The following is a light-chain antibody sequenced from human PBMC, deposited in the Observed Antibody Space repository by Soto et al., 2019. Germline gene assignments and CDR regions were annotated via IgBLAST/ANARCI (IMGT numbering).Light chain of an antibody. Sequence: IVLTQSPGTLSLSPWERATLSCRASQSVSRNYLAWYQHKPGQAPTLLIYGASRRTPGIPDRFSGRGSGTDFTLTISGLEPEDFAVYYCQQYGDSPRTFGQGTKVDIK. J-gene: IGKJ1*01. CDR2: GAS. CDR3: QQYGDSPRT. CDR1: QSVSRNY. V-gene: IGKV3-20*01.